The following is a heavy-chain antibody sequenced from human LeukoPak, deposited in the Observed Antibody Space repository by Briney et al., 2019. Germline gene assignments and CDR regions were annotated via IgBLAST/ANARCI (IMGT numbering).Heavy chain of an antibody. J-gene: IGHJ6*02. CDR2: ISGSGGST. D-gene: IGHD2-15*01. CDR1: GFTFSSYG. CDR3: AKVLLPYYYYGMDV. V-gene: IGHV3-23*01. Sequence: PGGSLRLSCAASGFTFSSYGMHWVRQAPGKGLEWVSAISGSGGSTYYADSVKGRFTISRDNSKNTLYLQMNSLRAEDTAVYYCAKVLLPYYYYGMDVWGQGTTVTVSS.